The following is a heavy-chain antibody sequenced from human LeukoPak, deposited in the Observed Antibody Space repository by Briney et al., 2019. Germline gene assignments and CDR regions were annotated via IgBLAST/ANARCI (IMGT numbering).Heavy chain of an antibody. J-gene: IGHJ3*02. CDR2: ISSSGSTI. V-gene: IGHV3-48*04. CDR3: ARERVATIHVDAFDI. Sequence: GGSLRLSCAASGFTFSSYTMDWVRQAPGKGLEWVSYISSSGSTIYYADSVKGRFTISRDNAKNSLYLQMNSLRAEDTAVYYCARERVATIHVDAFDIWGQGTMVTVSS. D-gene: IGHD5-24*01. CDR1: GFTFSSYT.